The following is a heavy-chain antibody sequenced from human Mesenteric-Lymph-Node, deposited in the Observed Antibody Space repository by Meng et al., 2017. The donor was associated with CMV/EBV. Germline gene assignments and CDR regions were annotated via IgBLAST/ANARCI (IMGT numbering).Heavy chain of an antibody. CDR1: GGSVSSGSYY. J-gene: IGHJ6*02. D-gene: IGHD2-2*03. V-gene: IGHV4-61*01. Sequence: SETLSLTCTVSGGSVSSGSYYWSWLRQPPGKGLEWIGYIYYSGSTNYNPSLKSRVTISVDTSKNQFSLKLSSVTAADTAVYYCARGKGGPTDRSGYCSSTSCYKNYYYGMDVWGQGTTVTVSS. CDR3: ARGKGGPTDRSGYCSSTSCYKNYYYGMDV. CDR2: IYYSGST.